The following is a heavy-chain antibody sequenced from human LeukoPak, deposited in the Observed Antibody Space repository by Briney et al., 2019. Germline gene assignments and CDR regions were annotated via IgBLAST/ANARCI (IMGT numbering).Heavy chain of an antibody. CDR2: ISSDGSTT. CDR3: ARGGLPKPFDY. V-gene: IGHV3-74*01. CDR1: GFTFSSYW. Sequence: PGGSLRLSCAASGFTFSSYWMHWVRQAPGKGLVWVSRISSDGSTTSYADSVRGRFTISGDNAKNSLYLQMNSLRAEDTAVYYCARGGLPKPFDYWGQGTLVTVSS. J-gene: IGHJ4*02. D-gene: IGHD1-14*01.